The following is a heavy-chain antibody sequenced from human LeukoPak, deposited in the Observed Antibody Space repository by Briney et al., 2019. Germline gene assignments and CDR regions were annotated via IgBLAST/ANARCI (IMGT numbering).Heavy chain of an antibody. CDR2: ISAYNGNT. CDR1: GYTFTSCG. CDR3: ARPYCSSTSCYLDY. Sequence: ASVKVSCKASGYTFTSCGISWVRQAPGQGLEWMGWISAYNGNTNYAQKLQGRVTMTTDTSTSTAYMELRSLRSDDTAVYYCARPYCSSTSCYLDYWGQGTLVTVSS. J-gene: IGHJ4*02. D-gene: IGHD2-2*01. V-gene: IGHV1-18*01.